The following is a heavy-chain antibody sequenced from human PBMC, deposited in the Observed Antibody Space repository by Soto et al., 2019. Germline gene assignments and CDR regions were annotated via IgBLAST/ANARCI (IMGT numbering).Heavy chain of an antibody. CDR1: GGTFSSYA. J-gene: IGHJ2*01. V-gene: IGHV1-69*12. D-gene: IGHD5-18*01. Sequence: QVQLVQSGAEVKKPGSSVKVSCKASGGTFSSYAISWVRQAPGQGLEWMGGIIPIFGTANYAQKFQGRVTITADESTSTAYMELSSLRSEDTAVYYCARVTTRGYRYDQDMGHWYFDLWGRGTLVTVSS. CDR3: ARVTTRGYRYDQDMGHWYFDL. CDR2: IIPIFGTA.